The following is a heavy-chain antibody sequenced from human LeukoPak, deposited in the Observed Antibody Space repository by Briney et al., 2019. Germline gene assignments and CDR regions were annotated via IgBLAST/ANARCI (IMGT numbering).Heavy chain of an antibody. J-gene: IGHJ4*02. CDR3: AKDMSNWNDVSTPDN. Sequence: GGSLRLSCAVSGFTFSSYGMHWVRQAPAKGLEWVAFISFDGSIKYYPDSVKGRFIISSDNSKSTLYLQMNSLKAEDTAIYYCAKDMSNWNDVSTPDNWGQGTLVTVSS. CDR2: ISFDGSIK. V-gene: IGHV3-30*18. CDR1: GFTFSSYG. D-gene: IGHD1-1*01.